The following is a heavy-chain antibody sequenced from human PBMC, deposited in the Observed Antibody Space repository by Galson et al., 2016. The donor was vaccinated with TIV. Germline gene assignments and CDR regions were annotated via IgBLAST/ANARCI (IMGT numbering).Heavy chain of an antibody. Sequence: CAISGDSVSSNSATWNWFRQSPSRGLEWLGRTYYRSKWFNEYAAPVRSRMTIIPDTSNNQFSLHLNSVTSADTAVYYCVRAPGGRNWYFDLWGRGTLVTVSS. CDR2: TYYRSKWFN. J-gene: IGHJ2*01. CDR1: GDSVSSNSAT. CDR3: VRAPGGRNWYFDL. V-gene: IGHV6-1*01. D-gene: IGHD4-23*01.